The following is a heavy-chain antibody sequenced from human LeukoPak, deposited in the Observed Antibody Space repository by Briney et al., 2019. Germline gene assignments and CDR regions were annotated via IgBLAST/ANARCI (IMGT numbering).Heavy chain of an antibody. Sequence: QAGGSLRLSCAASGFTFSSYAMSWVRQAPGEGLEWVSSISDSSDNTYYADSVKGRFTISRDNAKNSLYLQMNSLRAEDTAVYYCARGPYDYWGQGTLVTVSS. CDR3: ARGPYDY. CDR1: GFTFSSYA. CDR2: ISDSSDNT. J-gene: IGHJ4*02. V-gene: IGHV3-23*01.